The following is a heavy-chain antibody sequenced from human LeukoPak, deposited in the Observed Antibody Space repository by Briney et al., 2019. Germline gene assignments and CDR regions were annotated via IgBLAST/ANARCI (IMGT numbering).Heavy chain of an antibody. V-gene: IGHV3-30*04. J-gene: IGHJ4*02. Sequence: GGSLRLSCAVSGFTFSSYSMYWVRQAPGKGLEWVSVISSNGNDKYYADSVKGRFTISRDNTKNTLYLQMNSLRAKDTAVDYCARYLYSIEHSRGSYWRFVSNYWGQGTLVTVSS. D-gene: IGHD3-22*01. CDR2: ISSNGNDK. CDR1: GFTFSSYS. CDR3: ARYLYSIEHSRGSYWRFVSNY.